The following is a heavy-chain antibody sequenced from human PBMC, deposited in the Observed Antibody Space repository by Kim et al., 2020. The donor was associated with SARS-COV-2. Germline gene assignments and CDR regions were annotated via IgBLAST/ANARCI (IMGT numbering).Heavy chain of an antibody. Sequence: SETLSLTCTVSGGSISSSSYYWGWIRQPPGKGLEWIGSIYYSGSTYYNPSLKSRVTISVDTSKNQFSLKLSSVTAADTAVYYCARQEMATIWAYFQHWGQGTLVTVSS. CDR2: IYYSGST. D-gene: IGHD5-12*01. CDR1: GGSISSSSYY. J-gene: IGHJ1*01. CDR3: ARQEMATIWAYFQH. V-gene: IGHV4-39*01.